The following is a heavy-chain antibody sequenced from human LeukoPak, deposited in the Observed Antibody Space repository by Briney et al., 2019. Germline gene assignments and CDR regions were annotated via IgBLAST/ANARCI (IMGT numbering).Heavy chain of an antibody. J-gene: IGHJ4*02. CDR2: IPYDGTNK. CDR3: AKETTVAGFYPYFDY. Sequence: SGGSLRLSCAASGFTFRSYAMHWVRQAPGKGLEWVAFIPYDGTNKYYSDSVKGRFTISRDNSKNALYLQMSSLRAEDTAVYYCAKETTVAGFYPYFDYWGQGTLVTVSS. CDR1: GFTFRSYA. V-gene: IGHV3-30*02. D-gene: IGHD6-19*01.